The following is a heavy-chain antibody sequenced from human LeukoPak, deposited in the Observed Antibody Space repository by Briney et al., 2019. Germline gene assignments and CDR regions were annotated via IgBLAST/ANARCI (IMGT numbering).Heavy chain of an antibody. CDR1: GFTFSSYG. V-gene: IGHV3-30*02. D-gene: IGHD5-24*01. Sequence: GGSLRLSCAACGFTFSSYGLHWVRQAPGKGLEWVAFIRYDGSNKYYADSVKGRFTISRDNSKNTLYLQMSSLRAEDTAVYYCAKVEMRAGFDAFDIWGQGTMVTVSS. J-gene: IGHJ3*02. CDR2: IRYDGSNK. CDR3: AKVEMRAGFDAFDI.